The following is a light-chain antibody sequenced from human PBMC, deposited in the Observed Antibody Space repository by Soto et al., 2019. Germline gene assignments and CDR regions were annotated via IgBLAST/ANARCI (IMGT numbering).Light chain of an antibody. CDR3: QQYGSSSYT. CDR2: AAS. Sequence: EIVLTQSPGTLSLSPGERATLSCRASQSISSSYLAWYQQKPGQAPRLLIYAASRRATGIPDRFSGSGSGTDLALNISTLEPEDFAVYYCQQYGSSSYTFGQGTQLEIK. V-gene: IGKV3-20*01. CDR1: QSISSSY. J-gene: IGKJ2*01.